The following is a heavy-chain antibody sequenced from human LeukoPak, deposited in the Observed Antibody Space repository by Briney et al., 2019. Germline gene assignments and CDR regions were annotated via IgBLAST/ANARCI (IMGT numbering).Heavy chain of an antibody. D-gene: IGHD3-22*01. J-gene: IGHJ4*02. CDR3: ARDRGYHDRSLDFDY. V-gene: IGHV4-30-4*01. CDR1: GGSISSGDYY. CDR2: IYYSGST. Sequence: SQTLSLTCTVSGGSISSGDYYWSWIRQPPGKGLEWIGYIYYSGSTYYNPSLKSRVTISVDTSKNQFSLKLSSVTAADTAVYYCARDRGYHDRSLDFDYWGQGTLVTVSS.